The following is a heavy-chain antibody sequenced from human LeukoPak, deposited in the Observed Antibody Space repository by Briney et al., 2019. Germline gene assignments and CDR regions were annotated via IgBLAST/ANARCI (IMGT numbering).Heavy chain of an antibody. CDR1: GFTFSNYY. D-gene: IGHD3-10*01. CDR3: ARGGSGSIWYYFDY. Sequence: KTGGSLRLPCAASGFTFSNYYMSWVRQAPGKGLVWVSYISSSRSYTNYADSVKGRFTISRDNAKNSLYLKLNSLRAEDTAVYYCARGGSGSIWYYFDYWGQGTLVTVSS. CDR2: ISSSRSYT. V-gene: IGHV3-11*05. J-gene: IGHJ4*02.